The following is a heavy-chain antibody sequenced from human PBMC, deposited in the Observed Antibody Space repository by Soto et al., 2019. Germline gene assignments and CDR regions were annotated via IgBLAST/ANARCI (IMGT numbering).Heavy chain of an antibody. CDR2: IRNRANSYTT. CDR3: ARRIPGTPPADWGS. V-gene: IGHV3-72*01. Sequence: EVQLVESGGDLVQPGGSLRLSCAVSGFTFSDHYMDWVRQAPGKGPEWVGRIRNRANSYTTDDSASGKVRFTISRADSNNSLYLQMNSLKTEATTMDYCARRIPGTPPADWGSWGRGPLVTVSS. D-gene: IGHD1-20*01. CDR1: GFTFSDHY. J-gene: IGHJ5*02.